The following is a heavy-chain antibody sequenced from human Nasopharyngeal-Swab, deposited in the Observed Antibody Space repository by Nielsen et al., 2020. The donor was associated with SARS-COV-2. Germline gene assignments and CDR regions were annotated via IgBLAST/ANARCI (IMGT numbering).Heavy chain of an antibody. V-gene: IGHV3-33*01. J-gene: IGHJ4*02. Sequence: GASLKISCAASGFTFSSYGMHWVRQAPGKGLEWVAVIWYDGSNKYYADSVKGRFTISRDNSKNTLYLQMNSLRAEDTAVYYCVRGLWFGELLGSGYWGQGTLVTVSS. D-gene: IGHD3-10*01. CDR1: GFTFSSYG. CDR2: IWYDGSNK. CDR3: VRGLWFGELLGSGY.